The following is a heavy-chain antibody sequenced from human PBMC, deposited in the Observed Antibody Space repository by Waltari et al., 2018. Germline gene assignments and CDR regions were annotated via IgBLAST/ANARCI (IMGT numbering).Heavy chain of an antibody. D-gene: IGHD7-27*01. CDR3: TTLDAPWGG. V-gene: IGHV3-15*01. Sequence: EVQMVESGGGSMKPGDSLRLSCVASGFRFTPACLTWVRQAPGKGLEWVGGITSKSDGATTDYAAPVKGRFSISREDSQNMVFLQMNSLRTEDTAVYFCTTLDAPWGGWGHGTLVTVSS. CDR2: ITSKSDGATT. CDR1: GFRFTPAC. J-gene: IGHJ4*01.